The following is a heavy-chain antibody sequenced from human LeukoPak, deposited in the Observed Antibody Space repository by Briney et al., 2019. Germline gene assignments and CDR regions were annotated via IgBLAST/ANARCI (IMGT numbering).Heavy chain of an antibody. J-gene: IGHJ4*02. CDR1: GGTFSSYA. CDR3: ARGSRFNILTGHKDFDY. V-gene: IGHV1-2*04. D-gene: IGHD3-9*01. Sequence: ASVKVSCKASGGTFSSYAISWVRQAPGQGLEWMGWINPNSGGTNYAQKFQGWVTMTRDTSISTAYMELSRLRSDDTAVYYCARGSRFNILTGHKDFDYWGQGTLVTVSS. CDR2: INPNSGGT.